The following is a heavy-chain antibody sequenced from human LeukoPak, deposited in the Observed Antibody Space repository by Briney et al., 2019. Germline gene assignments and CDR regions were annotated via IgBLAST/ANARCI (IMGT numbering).Heavy chain of an antibody. CDR1: GFTFSSYG. Sequence: PGGSLRLSCAASGFTFSSYGMSWVRQAPGKGLEWVSAISGSGGSTYYADSVKGRFTISRDNSKNTLYLQMNSLRAEDTAVYYCARDRAPPTSWYFDLWGRGTLVTVSS. CDR2: ISGSGGST. V-gene: IGHV3-23*01. D-gene: IGHD3-10*01. J-gene: IGHJ2*01. CDR3: ARDRAPPTSWYFDL.